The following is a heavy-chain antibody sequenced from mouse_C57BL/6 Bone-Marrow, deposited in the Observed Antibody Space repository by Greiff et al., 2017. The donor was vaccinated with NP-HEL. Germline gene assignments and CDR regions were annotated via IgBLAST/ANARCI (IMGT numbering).Heavy chain of an antibody. D-gene: IGHD2-4*01. CDR3: ARSIYYDYADDPFYAMDY. V-gene: IGHV7-3*01. Sequence: EVKLVESGGGLVQPGGFTFTDYYMSWVRQPPGKAPEWLGFIRNKANGYTTEYSASVKGRFTISRDNSQSILYLQMNALRAEDSATYYCARSIYYDYADDPFYAMDYWGQGTSVTVSS. CDR1: FTFTDYY. J-gene: IGHJ4*01. CDR2: IRNKANGYTT.